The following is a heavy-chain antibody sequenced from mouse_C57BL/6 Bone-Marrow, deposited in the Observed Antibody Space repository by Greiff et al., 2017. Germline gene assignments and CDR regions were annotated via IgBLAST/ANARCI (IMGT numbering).Heavy chain of an antibody. V-gene: IGHV1-82*01. CDR2: IYPGAGDT. CDR3: ARGHSTGSFDY. D-gene: IGHD3-2*02. J-gene: IGHJ2*01. CDR1: GYAFSSSW. Sequence: QVQLQQSGPELVKPGASVKISCKASGYAFSSSWMNWVKQRPGKGLEWIGRIYPGAGDTNYNGKFKGKATLTADKSSSTAYMQRSSLTSEDSAVSFCARGHSTGSFDYWGQGTTLTVSS.